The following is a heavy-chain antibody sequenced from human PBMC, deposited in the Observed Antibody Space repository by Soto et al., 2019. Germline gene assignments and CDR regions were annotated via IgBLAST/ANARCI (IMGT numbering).Heavy chain of an antibody. CDR1: GFTFSSYA. V-gene: IGHV3-30-3*01. D-gene: IGHD5-18*01. J-gene: IGHJ4*02. CDR3: AREGKRWIQLSIFES. CDR2: ISYDGSNK. Sequence: GGSLRLSCAASGFTFSSYAMHWVRQAPGKGLEWVAVISYDGSNKYYADSVKGRFTISRDNSKNTLYLQMNSLRAEGTAVYYCAREGKRWIQLSIFESWGQGTRVPVSS.